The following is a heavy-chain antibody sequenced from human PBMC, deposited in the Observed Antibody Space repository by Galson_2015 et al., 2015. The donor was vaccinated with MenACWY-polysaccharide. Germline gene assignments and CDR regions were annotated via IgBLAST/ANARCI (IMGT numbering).Heavy chain of an antibody. Sequence: LSLTCAVSGVSFSRGGYSWGWIRQPPGKNLEWIGYIYDRESTYYNPSLRGRVPISGDRSKNQFSLKLNSVTAADTAVYYCARGGLNFYGPGNYSNVPFDYWGQGALVTVSS. CDR1: GVSFSRGGYS. CDR2: IYDREST. D-gene: IGHD3-10*01. J-gene: IGHJ4*02. V-gene: IGHV4-30-2*01. CDR3: ARGGLNFYGPGNYSNVPFDY.